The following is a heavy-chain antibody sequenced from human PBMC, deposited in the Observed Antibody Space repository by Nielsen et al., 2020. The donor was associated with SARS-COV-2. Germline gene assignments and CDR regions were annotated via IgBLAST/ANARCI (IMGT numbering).Heavy chain of an antibody. CDR2: ISAYNGNT. CDR3: ARETVLGPMITFGGVIDY. Sequence: ASVKVSCKASGYTFTSYAMNWVRQAPGQGLEWMGWISAYNGNTNYAQKLQGRVTMTTDTSTSTAYMELRSLRSEDTAVYYCARETVLGPMITFGGVIDYWGQGTLVTVSS. CDR1: GYTFTSYA. V-gene: IGHV1-18*01. D-gene: IGHD3-16*02. J-gene: IGHJ4*02.